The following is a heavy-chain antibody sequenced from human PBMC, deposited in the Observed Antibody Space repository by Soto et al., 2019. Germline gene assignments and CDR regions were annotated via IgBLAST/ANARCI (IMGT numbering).Heavy chain of an antibody. CDR1: GLIFRNYV. V-gene: IGHV3-23*01. D-gene: IGHD3-10*01. Sequence: EVQLLESGGGLVQPGGSLRLSCAASGLIFRNYVMSWVRQAPGKGLEWLASISGTGTDTYYADSVRGRFAISRDNSKNTLYLQVDSLGAEDTAIYYCGKLAWLGDLPGHDCWGQGTLVTVSS. J-gene: IGHJ4*02. CDR3: GKLAWLGDLPGHDC. CDR2: ISGTGTDT.